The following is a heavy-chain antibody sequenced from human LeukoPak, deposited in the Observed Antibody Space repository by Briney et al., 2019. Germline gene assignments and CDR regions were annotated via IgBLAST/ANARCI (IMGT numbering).Heavy chain of an antibody. CDR3: ARGAHFGFGELLSVFDY. V-gene: IGHV3-64*01. CDR1: GLTFSSYA. CDR2: ISSNGGST. D-gene: IGHD3-10*01. Sequence: GSLRLSCAASGLTFSSYAMHWVRQAPGKGLEYVSAISSNGGSTYYANSVKGRFTISRDNSKNTLYLQMGSLRAEDMAVYYCARGAHFGFGELLSVFDYWGQGTLVTVSS. J-gene: IGHJ4*02.